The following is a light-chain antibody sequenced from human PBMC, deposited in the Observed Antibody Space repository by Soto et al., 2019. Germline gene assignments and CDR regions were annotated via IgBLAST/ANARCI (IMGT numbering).Light chain of an antibody. CDR2: GAS. CDR1: QSISTY. J-gene: IGKJ1*01. CDR3: QQSHGAPRT. Sequence: QMTPSPSTLYASVGDRVTITCRASQSISTYLSWYQQKPGTAPKLLIYGASTLQSGVPSRFSGSGSGSDFTLTISSLQAEDFATYYCQQSHGAPRTFGQGTKV. V-gene: IGKV1-39*01.